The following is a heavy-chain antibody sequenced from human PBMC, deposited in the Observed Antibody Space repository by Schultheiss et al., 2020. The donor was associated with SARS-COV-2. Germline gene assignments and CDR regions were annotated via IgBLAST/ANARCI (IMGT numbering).Heavy chain of an antibody. D-gene: IGHD3-3*02. Sequence: GGSLRLSCAASGFTFSSYSMNWVRQAPGKGLEWVSYISSSSSTIYYADSVKGRFTISRDNAKNSLYLQMNSLRAEDTAVYYCHILGEYYYYGMDVWGQGTTVTVSS. CDR3: HILGEYYYYGMDV. V-gene: IGHV3-48*04. CDR1: GFTFSSYS. CDR2: ISSSSSTI. J-gene: IGHJ6*02.